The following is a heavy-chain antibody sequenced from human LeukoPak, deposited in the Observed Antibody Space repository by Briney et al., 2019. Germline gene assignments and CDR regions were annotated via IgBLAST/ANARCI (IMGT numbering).Heavy chain of an antibody. CDR2: ISSSGATI. V-gene: IGHV3-48*03. J-gene: IGHJ5*02. CDR3: ARDLSGYDEHWFDP. D-gene: IGHD5-12*01. CDR1: GFTFRNYE. Sequence: GGSLRLSCAASGFTFRNYEMNWVRQAPGKGLEWVSYISSSGATIYYADSVKGRFTISRDNAKNSLYLQMNSLRAEDTALYYCARDLSGYDEHWFDPWGQGTLVTVSS.